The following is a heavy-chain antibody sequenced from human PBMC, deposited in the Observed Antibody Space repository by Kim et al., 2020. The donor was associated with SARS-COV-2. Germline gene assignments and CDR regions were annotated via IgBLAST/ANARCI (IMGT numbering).Heavy chain of an antibody. J-gene: IGHJ4*02. Sequence: SETLSLTCTVSGGSISSSSYYWGWIRQPPGKGLEWIGSSYYSGSTYYNPSLKSRVTISVDTSKNQFSLKLSSVTAADTAVYYCARGSVAGKDYLGQGTLV. CDR3: ARGSVAGKDY. D-gene: IGHD6-19*01. CDR1: GGSISSSSYY. V-gene: IGHV4-39*07. CDR2: SYYSGST.